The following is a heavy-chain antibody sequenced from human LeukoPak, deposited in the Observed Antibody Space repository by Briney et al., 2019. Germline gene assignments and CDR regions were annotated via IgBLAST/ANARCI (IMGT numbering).Heavy chain of an antibody. CDR3: AREVKSGSYTSYYYYYMDV. D-gene: IGHD1-26*01. CDR1: GGSISSYY. Sequence: PSETLPLTCTVSGGSISSYYWSWIRQPPGKGLEWIGYIYYSGSTNYNPSLKSRVTISVDTSKNQFSLKLSSVTAADTAVYYCAREVKSGSYTSYYYYYMDVWGKGTTVTVSS. J-gene: IGHJ6*03. CDR2: IYYSGST. V-gene: IGHV4-59*01.